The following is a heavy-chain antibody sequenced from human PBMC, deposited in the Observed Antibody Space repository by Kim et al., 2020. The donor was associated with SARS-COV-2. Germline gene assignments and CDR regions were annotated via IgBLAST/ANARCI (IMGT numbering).Heavy chain of an antibody. V-gene: IGHV1-3*01. J-gene: IGHJ4*02. CDR3: ARGRERIAVAGTFNY. Sequence: QKFQGRVTITRDTSASTAYMELSSLRSEDTAVYYCARGRERIAVAGTFNYWGQGTLVTVSS. D-gene: IGHD6-19*01.